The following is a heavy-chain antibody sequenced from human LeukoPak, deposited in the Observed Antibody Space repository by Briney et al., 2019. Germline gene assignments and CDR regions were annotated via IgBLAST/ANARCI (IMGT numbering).Heavy chain of an antibody. J-gene: IGHJ5*02. CDR3: ARSTSTVTPLVS. CDR2: INYSGTGT. CDR1: GFTFSSYT. Sequence: PGGSLRLSCAASGFTFSSYTMHWVRQAPGKGLEWVSLINYSGTGTYYEDSVKGRFTIYRDNSKNSLYLQMNSLRTEDTALYYCARSTSTVTPLVSWGQGTLVTVSS. V-gene: IGHV3-43*01. D-gene: IGHD4-17*01.